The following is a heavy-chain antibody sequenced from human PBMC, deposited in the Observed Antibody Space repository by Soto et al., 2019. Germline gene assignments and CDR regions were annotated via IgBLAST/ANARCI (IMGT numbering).Heavy chain of an antibody. J-gene: IGHJ5*02. V-gene: IGHV3-23*01. Sequence: PGGSLRLSCAASGFTFRSYAMSWVRQAPGKGLEWVSASSGSGGSTYYADSVKGRFTISRDNSKKTLYLQMNSLRAEDTAVYYCAKDGGYCSSTSCCFPPDTNWFDPWGQGTLVTVSS. D-gene: IGHD2-2*01. CDR1: GFTFRSYA. CDR2: SSGSGGST. CDR3: AKDGGYCSSTSCCFPPDTNWFDP.